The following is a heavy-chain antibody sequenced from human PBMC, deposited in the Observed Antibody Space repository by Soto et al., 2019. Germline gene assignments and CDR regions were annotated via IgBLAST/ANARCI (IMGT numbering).Heavy chain of an antibody. J-gene: IGHJ4*01. CDR3: ARAQRYDRSGSGY. CDR2: ISGSGGST. CDR1: GGTFSSYA. Sequence: SCKASGGTFSSYAMSWVRQAPGKGLEWVSAISGSGGSTYYADSVKGRFTISRDNSKNTLYLQMNSLRAEDTAVYYCARAQRYDRSGSGYWGQGTMVTVS. D-gene: IGHD3-22*01. V-gene: IGHV3-23*01.